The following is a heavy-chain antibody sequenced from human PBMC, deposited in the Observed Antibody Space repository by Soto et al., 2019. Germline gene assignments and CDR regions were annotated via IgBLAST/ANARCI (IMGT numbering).Heavy chain of an antibody. CDR2: INPNSGGT. CDR3: ARVAARYSSSWYHYGMDV. J-gene: IGHJ6*02. CDR1: GYTFASYA. D-gene: IGHD6-13*01. V-gene: IGHV1-2*04. Sequence: ASVKVSCKASGYTFASYAISWMRQSPGQGLEWMGWINPNSGGTNYAQKFQGWVTMTRDTSISTAYMELSRLRSDDTAVYYCARVAARYSSSWYHYGMDVWGQGTTVTVSS.